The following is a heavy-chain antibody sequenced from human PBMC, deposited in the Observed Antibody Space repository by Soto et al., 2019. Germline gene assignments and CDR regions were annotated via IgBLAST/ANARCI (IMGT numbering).Heavy chain of an antibody. V-gene: IGHV3-23*04. CDR1: GLTFSSSP. D-gene: IGHD3-3*01. J-gene: IGHJ4*02. CDR2: IREEGGSM. CDR3: VRDPYTLCDFWSACSSD. Sequence: EVQLVQSGGCFVQPGGSLRLSCAASGLTFSSSPMSWVRQGPGKGLEWISAIREEGGSMYYRDSVKCRFTISRDNTKNTSSLRMKNLRAEDTALYYCVRDPYTLCDFWSACSSDWGQGALVIVSS.